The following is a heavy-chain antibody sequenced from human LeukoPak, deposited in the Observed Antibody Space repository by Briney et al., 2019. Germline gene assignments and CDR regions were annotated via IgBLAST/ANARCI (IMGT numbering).Heavy chain of an antibody. CDR1: GGSISSGGYY. D-gene: IGHD3-10*01. V-gene: IGHV4-31*03. CDR2: IYYSGTT. CDR3: ARDRPYGSGEGMEYYFDY. J-gene: IGHJ4*02. Sequence: SETLSLTCTVSGGSISSGGYYWGWIRQLPGKGLEWIGYIYYSGTTYYNPSLRSRLTISVDTSKNQFSLKLSSVTAADTAVYYCARDRPYGSGEGMEYYFDYWGQGTLVTVSS.